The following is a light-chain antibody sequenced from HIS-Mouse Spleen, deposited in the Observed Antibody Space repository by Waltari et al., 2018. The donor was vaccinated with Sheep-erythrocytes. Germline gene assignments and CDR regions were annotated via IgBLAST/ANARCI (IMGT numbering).Light chain of an antibody. J-gene: IGLJ1*01. CDR3: CSYAGSYNHV. CDR2: AVS. CDR1: SSDVGGYNY. V-gene: IGLV2-11*01. Sequence: QSALTQPRSVSGSPGQSVTISCTGTSSDVGGYNYVSWYQQHPGKAPKLMIYAVSKLPSWVPDRFSGSKSGDTASLTISGLQAEDEADYYCCSYAGSYNHVFATGTKVTVL.